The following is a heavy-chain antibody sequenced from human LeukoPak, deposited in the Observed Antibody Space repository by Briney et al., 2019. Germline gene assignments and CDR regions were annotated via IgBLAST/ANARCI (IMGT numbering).Heavy chain of an antibody. CDR1: GFTFSRYA. J-gene: IGHJ4*02. CDR2: INDNGGRT. D-gene: IGHD1-26*01. V-gene: IGHV3-64D*09. CDR3: VKDVGGSYAFDY. Sequence: PGGSLRLSCSASGFTFSRYAMHWVRQAPGKGLEYVSGINDNGGRTHYGDSVKGRFSISRDNSKNTLHLQMSTLRAEDTALYYCVKDVGGSYAFDYWGQGILVT.